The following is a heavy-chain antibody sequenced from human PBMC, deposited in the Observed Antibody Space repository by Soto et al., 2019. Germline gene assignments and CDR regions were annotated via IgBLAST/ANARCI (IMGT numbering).Heavy chain of an antibody. J-gene: IGHJ6*02. D-gene: IGHD3-9*01. CDR3: ARAWDYDILTGYFPRPMCLDV. CDR2: INYLGNT. Sequence: ASETLSLTCTVSGGSISTNYWNWVRQPPGKTLEWIGYINYLGNTNYNHSLKSRVTISVDTSKNQFSLELSSVTAADAAVYYCARAWDYDILTGYFPRPMCLDVWGQGTTVTVSS. V-gene: IGHV4-59*01. CDR1: GGSISTNY.